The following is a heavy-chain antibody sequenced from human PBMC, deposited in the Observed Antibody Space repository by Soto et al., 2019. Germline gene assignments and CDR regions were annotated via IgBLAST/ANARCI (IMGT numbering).Heavy chain of an antibody. D-gene: IGHD1-26*01. Sequence: EVQLVESGGGLVQPGGSLRLSCAASGFTFSSYSMNWVRQAPGKGLEWVSYISSSSSTIYYADSVKGRFTISRDNDQNSLYLQMNRLRAEDTAVYYCARGSYSAVIVGATIAFDIWGQGTMVTVSS. CDR3: ARGSYSAVIVGATIAFDI. CDR2: ISSSSSTI. V-gene: IGHV3-48*01. CDR1: GFTFSSYS. J-gene: IGHJ3*02.